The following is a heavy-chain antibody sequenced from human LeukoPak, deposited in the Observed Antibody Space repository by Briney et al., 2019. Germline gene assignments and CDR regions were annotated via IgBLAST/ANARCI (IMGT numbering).Heavy chain of an antibody. D-gene: IGHD2-2*01. CDR3: ARDFRCSSTSCYLPYYYYGMDV. V-gene: IGHV1-8*01. CDR2: MNPNSGNT. CDR1: GYTFTSYD. J-gene: IGHJ6*02. Sequence: ASVKVSCKASGYTFTSYDINWVRQATGQGPEWMGWMNPNSGNTGYAQKLQGRVTMTTDTSTSTAYMELRSLRSDDTAVYYCARDFRCSSTSCYLPYYYYGMDVWGQGTTVTVSS.